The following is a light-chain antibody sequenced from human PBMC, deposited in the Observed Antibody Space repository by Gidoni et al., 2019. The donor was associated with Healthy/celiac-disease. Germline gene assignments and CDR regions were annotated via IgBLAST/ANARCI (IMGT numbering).Light chain of an antibody. J-gene: IGKJ2*01. CDR3: QQYGSSPT. V-gene: IGKV3-20*01. CDR2: GAS. CDR1: QSVSSSY. Sequence: EIVLKQSPGTLSLSPGERATLSCRASQSVSSSYLAWYQQKPGQAPRLLIYGASSRATGIPDRFSGSGSGTDFTLTISRLEPEDCAVYYCQQYGSSPTFGQGTKLEIK.